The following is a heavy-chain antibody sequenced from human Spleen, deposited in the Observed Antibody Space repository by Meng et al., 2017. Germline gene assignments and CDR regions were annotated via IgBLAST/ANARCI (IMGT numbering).Heavy chain of an antibody. CDR1: GYTFTTYA. Sequence: ASVKVSCKASGYTFTTYAINWVRQAPGQGLEWMGWINANTGTPTYGQGFTGRFVFSLDTSVSTAYLQISSLKAEDTAVYYCAREGQAADAGYYYYHGMNVWGRGTTVTVSS. D-gene: IGHD6-13*01. J-gene: IGHJ6*02. CDR2: INANTGTP. V-gene: IGHV7-4-1*02. CDR3: AREGQAADAGYYYYHGMNV.